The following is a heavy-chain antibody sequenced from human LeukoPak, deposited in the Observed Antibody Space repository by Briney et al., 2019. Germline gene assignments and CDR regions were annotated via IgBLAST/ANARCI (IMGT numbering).Heavy chain of an antibody. Sequence: SEGSLRLSCAASGFTFSTYWLTWVRQAPGKGLEWVANMNQDGSVRNYVDSVKGRFTISTDNAKNSLYLQMNSLRAEDTAVYYCARQGTTLDYWGQGTLVTVSS. CDR1: GFTFSTYW. D-gene: IGHD1-14*01. CDR2: MNQDGSVR. V-gene: IGHV3-7*03. CDR3: ARQGTTLDY. J-gene: IGHJ4*02.